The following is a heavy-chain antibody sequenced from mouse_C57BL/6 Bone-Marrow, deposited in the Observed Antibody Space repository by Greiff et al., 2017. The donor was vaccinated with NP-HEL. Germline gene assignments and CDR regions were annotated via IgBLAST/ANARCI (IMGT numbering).Heavy chain of an antibody. CDR2: INYDGSST. J-gene: IGHJ1*03. D-gene: IGHD2-2*01. Sequence: EVQVVESEGGLVQPGSSMKLSCTASGFTFSDYYMAWVRQVPEKGLEWVANINYDGSSTYYLDSLKSRFIISRDNAKNILYLQMSSLKSEDTATYYCARGVVTTVYWYFDVWGTGTTVTVSS. CDR1: GFTFSDYY. CDR3: ARGVVTTVYWYFDV. V-gene: IGHV5-16*01.